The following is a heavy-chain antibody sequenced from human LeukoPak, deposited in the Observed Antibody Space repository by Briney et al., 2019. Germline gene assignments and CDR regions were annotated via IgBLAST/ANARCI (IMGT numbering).Heavy chain of an antibody. CDR2: IYSGGST. CDR3: ARFSRGYSSGWYPYFDY. V-gene: IGHV3-53*01. D-gene: IGHD6-19*01. CDR1: GFTVSSNY. J-gene: IGHJ4*02. Sequence: PGGSLRLSCAASGFTVSSNYMSWVRQAPGKGLEWVSVIYSGGSTYYADSVKGRFTISRDNSKNTLYLQMNSLRAEDTAVYYCARFSRGYSSGWYPYFDYWGQGTLVTVSS.